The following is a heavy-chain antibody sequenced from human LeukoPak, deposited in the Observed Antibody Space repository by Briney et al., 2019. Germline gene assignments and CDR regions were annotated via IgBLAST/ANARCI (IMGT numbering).Heavy chain of an antibody. CDR2: INHSGST. Sequence: SETLSLTCAVHGGSFSGYYWSWIRQPPGKGLEWIGEINHSGSTNYNPSLKSRVAISVDTSKNQFSLKLSSVTAADTAVYYCARGGNGSSGYYYARYWGQGTLVTVSS. CDR3: ARGGNGSSGYYYARY. D-gene: IGHD3-22*01. CDR1: GGSFSGYY. J-gene: IGHJ4*02. V-gene: IGHV4-34*01.